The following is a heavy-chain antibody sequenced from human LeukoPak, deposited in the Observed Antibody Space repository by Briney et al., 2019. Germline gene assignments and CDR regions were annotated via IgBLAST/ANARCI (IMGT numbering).Heavy chain of an antibody. D-gene: IGHD6-13*01. Sequence: TSETLSLTCTVSGGSISSYYWSWIRQPPGKGLEWIGYIYYSGSTNYNPSLKSRVTISVDTSKNQFSLKLSSVTAADTAVYYCARLRIAAAGTVWGQGTLVTVSS. V-gene: IGHV4-59*01. CDR1: GGSISSYY. CDR3: ARLRIAAAGTV. J-gene: IGHJ4*02. CDR2: IYYSGST.